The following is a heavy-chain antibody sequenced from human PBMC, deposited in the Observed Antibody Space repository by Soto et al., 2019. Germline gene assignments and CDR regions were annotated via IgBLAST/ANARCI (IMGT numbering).Heavy chain of an antibody. CDR3: AKGRNGVDV. CDR2: ITENGGDT. CDR1: GFTFSSYA. Sequence: GVLRLSCAASGFTFSSYAMTWVRQAPGKGLEWVSAITENGGDTYYADSVKGRFTISRDNSKNTLYLQMNSLRAEDTAVFYCAKGRNGVDVWGQGTTVTVSS. J-gene: IGHJ6*02. V-gene: IGHV3-23*01.